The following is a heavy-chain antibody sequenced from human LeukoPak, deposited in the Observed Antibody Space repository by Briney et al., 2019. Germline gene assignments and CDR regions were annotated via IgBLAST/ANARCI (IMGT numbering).Heavy chain of an antibody. CDR3: VTLRAISGWYYY. Sequence: GGSLRLSCVLSGFTFSNYWLTGVRQAPGKGLEWVAIIKRDGSDKSYVDSVRGRFTISIDNSKNSLYLEVNSLRAEDTAVYYCVTLRAISGWYYYWGQGTLVTVSS. CDR1: GFTFSNYW. V-gene: IGHV3-7*01. D-gene: IGHD6-19*01. CDR2: IKRDGSDK. J-gene: IGHJ4*02.